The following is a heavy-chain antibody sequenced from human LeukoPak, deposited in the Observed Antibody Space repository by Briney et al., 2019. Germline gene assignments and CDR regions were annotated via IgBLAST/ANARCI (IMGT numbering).Heavy chain of an antibody. CDR1: GYSISSGYY. CDR2: IYHSGST. D-gene: IGHD3-3*01. CDR3: ASTSAYYDFWSGPGDAFDI. J-gene: IGHJ3*02. Sequence: SETLSLTCAVSGYSISSGYYWGWIRQPPGKGLEWIGSIYHSGSTYYNPSLKSRVTTSVDTSKNQFSLKLSSVTAADTAVYYCASTSAYYDFWSGPGDAFDIWGQGTMVTVSS. V-gene: IGHV4-38-2*01.